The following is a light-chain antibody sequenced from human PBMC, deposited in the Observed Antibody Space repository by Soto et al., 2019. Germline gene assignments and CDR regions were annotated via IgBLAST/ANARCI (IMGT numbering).Light chain of an antibody. J-gene: IGKJ3*01. CDR3: HQSGMSPFT. Sequence: EVVLTQSPGTLSLSPGESATLSCRASQSVRGNYFAWYQQRPGQAPRLLVYGPSVRAAGIPDRFRGSGSRTYFNLTSNRVEPEVFAVYYCHQSGMSPFTFGPGTTLDIK. CDR1: QSVRGNY. V-gene: IGKV3-20*01. CDR2: GPS.